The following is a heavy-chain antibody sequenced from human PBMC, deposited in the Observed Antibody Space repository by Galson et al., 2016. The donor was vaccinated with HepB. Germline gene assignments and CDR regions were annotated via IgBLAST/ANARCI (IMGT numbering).Heavy chain of an antibody. CDR1: GGSVSSGSYY. Sequence: ETLSLTCAVSGGSVSSGSYYWSWIRQPPGKGLEWIGYTYYSGNTNYNPSLKSRVTISVDTSKNQFSLKLSSVTAADTAVYYCGAVAANYHYYGMDVWGQGTLVTVSS. D-gene: IGHD2-15*01. J-gene: IGHJ6*02. CDR2: TYYSGNT. V-gene: IGHV4-61*01. CDR3: GAVAANYHYYGMDV.